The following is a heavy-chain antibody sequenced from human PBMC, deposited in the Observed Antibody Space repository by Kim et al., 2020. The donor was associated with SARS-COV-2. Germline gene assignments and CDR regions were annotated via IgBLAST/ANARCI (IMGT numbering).Heavy chain of an antibody. CDR1: GFTFSSYS. CDR3: ARDGAIRLGELSGAFDI. Sequence: GGSLRLSCAASGFTFSSYSMNWVRQAPGKGLEWVSSISSSSSYIYYADSVKGRFTISRDNAKNSLYLQMNSLRAEDTAVYYCARDGAIRLGELSGAFDIWGPGTMVTVSS. D-gene: IGHD3-16*02. J-gene: IGHJ3*02. V-gene: IGHV3-21*01. CDR2: ISSSSSYI.